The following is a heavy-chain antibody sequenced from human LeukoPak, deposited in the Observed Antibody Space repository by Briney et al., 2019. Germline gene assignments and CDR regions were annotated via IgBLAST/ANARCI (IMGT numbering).Heavy chain of an antibody. Sequence: PSETLSLTCTVSGCSISSYYWSWIRQPAGKGLEWIGRIYTSGSTNYNPSLKSRVTMSVDTSKNQFSLKLSSVTAADTAVYYCARVRTSQYYYYYMDVWGKGTTVTVSS. V-gene: IGHV4-4*07. CDR2: IYTSGST. J-gene: IGHJ6*03. CDR1: GCSISSYY. CDR3: ARVRTSQYYYYYMDV.